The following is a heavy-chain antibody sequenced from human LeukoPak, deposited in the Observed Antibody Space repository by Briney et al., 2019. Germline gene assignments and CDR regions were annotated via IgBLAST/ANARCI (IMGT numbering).Heavy chain of an antibody. V-gene: IGHV3-7*01. Sequence: GGSLRLSCAASGFTFSSYWMSWVRQAPGKGLEWVADIRQDGSEKYYVDSVKGRFTISRDNRKNSLCLQMDSLRAEDTAVYYCARGTIADRYLFDNWGQGTLVTVSS. J-gene: IGHJ4*02. D-gene: IGHD6-6*01. CDR2: IRQDGSEK. CDR3: ARGTIADRYLFDN. CDR1: GFTFSSYW.